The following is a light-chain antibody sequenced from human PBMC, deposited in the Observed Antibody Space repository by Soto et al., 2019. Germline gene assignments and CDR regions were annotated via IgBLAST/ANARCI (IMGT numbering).Light chain of an antibody. Sequence: DIQMTQSPSTLSASVGDRVTITCRASQSFSTWLAWYQQKPGKAPNLLIYKTSILESGVPSRFSGSRSGTEFTLTISSLQPDDFATYYCQQYNSNPLTFGGGTKVEIK. J-gene: IGKJ4*01. CDR1: QSFSTW. CDR3: QQYNSNPLT. V-gene: IGKV1-5*03. CDR2: KTS.